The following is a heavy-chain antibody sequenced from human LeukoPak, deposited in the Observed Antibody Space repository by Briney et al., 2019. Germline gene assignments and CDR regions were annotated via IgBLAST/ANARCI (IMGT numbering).Heavy chain of an antibody. J-gene: IGHJ5*02. CDR1: GGTFSSYA. Sequence: ASVKVSCKASGGTFSSYAISWVRQAPGQGLEWMGWINTNTGNPTYAQGFTGRFVFSLDTSVSTAYLQISSLKAEDTAVYYCARSQAGREDWFDPWGQGTLVTVSS. CDR2: INTNTGNP. V-gene: IGHV7-4-1*02. CDR3: ARSQAGREDWFDP. D-gene: IGHD6-19*01.